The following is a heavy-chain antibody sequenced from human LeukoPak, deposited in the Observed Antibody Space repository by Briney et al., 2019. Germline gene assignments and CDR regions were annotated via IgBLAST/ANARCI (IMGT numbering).Heavy chain of an antibody. D-gene: IGHD4-23*01. Sequence: PETLSLTCTVSGGSVSSGSYYWSWIRQPPGKGLEWIGYIYYSGSTNYNPSLKSRVTISVDTSKNQFSLKLSSVTAADTAVYYCARDGFGGPFDPWGQGTLVTVSS. J-gene: IGHJ5*02. V-gene: IGHV4-61*01. CDR2: IYYSGST. CDR3: ARDGFGGPFDP. CDR1: GGSVSSGSYY.